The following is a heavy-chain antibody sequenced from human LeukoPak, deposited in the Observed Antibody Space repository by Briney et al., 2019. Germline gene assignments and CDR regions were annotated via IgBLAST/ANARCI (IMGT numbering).Heavy chain of an antibody. V-gene: IGHV4-59*08. J-gene: IGHJ4*02. CDR2: IYYSGST. CDR1: GGSISSYY. Sequence: SETLSLTCTVSGGSISSYYWSWIRQPPGKGLEWIGYIYYSGSTNYNPSLKSRVTISVDTSKNQFSLKLSSVTAADTAVYYCARHRGSGSYQYYFDYWGQGTLVTVSS. CDR3: ARHRGSGSYQYYFDY. D-gene: IGHD3-10*01.